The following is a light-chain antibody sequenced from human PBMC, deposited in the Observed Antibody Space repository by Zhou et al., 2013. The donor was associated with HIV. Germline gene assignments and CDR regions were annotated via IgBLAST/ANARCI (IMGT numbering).Light chain of an antibody. CDR2: DAS. J-gene: IGKJ1*01. CDR3: QQYNNWPPT. CDR1: QSISRN. Sequence: EIVLTQSPATLSLSPGERVTLSCRASQSISRNLAWYQHKPGQPPRLLIFDASNRATGIPARFSGSGSGTDFTLTISSLEPEDFAVYYCQQYNNWPPTFGQGTKVEIK. V-gene: IGKV3-11*01.